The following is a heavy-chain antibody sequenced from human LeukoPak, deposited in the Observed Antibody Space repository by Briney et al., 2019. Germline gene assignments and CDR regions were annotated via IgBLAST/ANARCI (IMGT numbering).Heavy chain of an antibody. CDR1: GYTFTSYG. CDR3: ARYPGNPMIVVAIDY. V-gene: IGHV1-18*01. J-gene: IGHJ4*02. D-gene: IGHD3-22*01. CDR2: ISAYNGNT. Sequence: ASVKVSCKASGYTFTSYGISWVRQAPGQGLEWMGWISAYNGNTNYAQKLQGRATMTTDTSTSTAYMELRSLRSDDTAVYYCARYPGNPMIVVAIDYWGQGTLVTVSS.